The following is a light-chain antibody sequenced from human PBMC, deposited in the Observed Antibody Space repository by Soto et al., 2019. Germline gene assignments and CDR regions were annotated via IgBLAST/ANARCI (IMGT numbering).Light chain of an antibody. CDR3: QQLNSYPIT. Sequence: AIRMTHSPSSLAASTGDRVTITCRSSQGISSYLAWYQQKPGKAPKLLIYAASTLQSGVPSRFSGSGSGTDFTLTISSLQPEDFATYFCQQLNSYPITFGQGTRLEIK. V-gene: IGKV1-8*01. CDR2: AAS. CDR1: QGISSY. J-gene: IGKJ5*01.